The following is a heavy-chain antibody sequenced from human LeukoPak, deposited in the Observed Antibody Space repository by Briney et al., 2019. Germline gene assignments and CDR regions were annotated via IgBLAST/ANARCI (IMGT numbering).Heavy chain of an antibody. Sequence: GGALRLSCAASGFTFYDYAMSWVRQAPGKGLEWGSVISGSGGSTYYAGSVRGRFTISRDNAKITLYLQMNSLRAEDTAVYYCAKESAFCGSECRLVSDCWGQGTLVTVSS. V-gene: IGHV3-23*01. CDR1: GFTFYDYA. J-gene: IGHJ4*02. CDR2: ISGSGGST. D-gene: IGHD2-21*01. CDR3: AKESAFCGSECRLVSDC.